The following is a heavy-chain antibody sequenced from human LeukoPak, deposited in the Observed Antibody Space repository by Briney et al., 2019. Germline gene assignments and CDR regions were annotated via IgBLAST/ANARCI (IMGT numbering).Heavy chain of an antibody. CDR2: IYYSKNT. Sequence: LPETLSLTCTVSGGSISSSSAYWGWIRQPPGKGLEWIGSIYYSKNTYYNPSLKGRVTISADTSKNQFSLTLGSVSATDTAVYYCVSPRGFSYGYFDYWGQGTLVTVSS. CDR1: GGSISSSSAY. D-gene: IGHD5-18*01. J-gene: IGHJ4*02. V-gene: IGHV4-39*01. CDR3: VSPRGFSYGYFDY.